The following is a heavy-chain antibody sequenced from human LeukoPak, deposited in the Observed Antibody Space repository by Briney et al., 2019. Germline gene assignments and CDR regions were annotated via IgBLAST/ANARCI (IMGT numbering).Heavy chain of an antibody. J-gene: IGHJ5*02. CDR1: GVSVSSGSYY. Sequence: SETLSLTCTVSGVSVSSGSYYWRWIRQPPGKGLEWIGYIYYSGSTKYNPSLKSRVTISVDTSKNQFSLKLSSVTAADTAVYYCARASGGSGRNWFDPWGQGTLVTVSS. D-gene: IGHD3-10*01. CDR2: IYYSGST. CDR3: ARASGGSGRNWFDP. V-gene: IGHV4-61*01.